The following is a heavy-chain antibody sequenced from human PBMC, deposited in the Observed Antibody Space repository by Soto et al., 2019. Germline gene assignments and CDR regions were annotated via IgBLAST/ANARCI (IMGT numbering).Heavy chain of an antibody. D-gene: IGHD2-8*01. J-gene: IGHJ6*02. CDR2: INPKSGGT. Sequence: ASVKVSCKASGYTFTDYYMHWVRQAPGQGLEWLGRINPKSGGTSTAQKFQGWVTMTTDTSISTASMELTRLTSDDTAIYYCARGDSTDCSNGVCSFFYNHDMDVWGQGTTVTVSS. CDR1: GYTFTDYY. V-gene: IGHV1-2*04. CDR3: ARGDSTDCSNGVCSFFYNHDMDV.